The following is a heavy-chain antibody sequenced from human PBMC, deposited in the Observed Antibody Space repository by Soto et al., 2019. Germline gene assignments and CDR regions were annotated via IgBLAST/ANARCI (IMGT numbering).Heavy chain of an antibody. CDR3: ATDGAVRGVHMNYYYGMDV. CDR2: IYHSGST. CDR1: GGSISSSNW. J-gene: IGHJ6*02. V-gene: IGHV4-4*02. D-gene: IGHD3-10*01. Sequence: QVQLQESGPGLVKPSGTLSLTCAVSGGSISSSNWWSWVRQPPGKGLEWIGEIYHSGSTNYNPSLKSRVTISVDKSKNQFSLKLSSVTAADTAVYYCATDGAVRGVHMNYYYGMDVWGQGTTVTVSS.